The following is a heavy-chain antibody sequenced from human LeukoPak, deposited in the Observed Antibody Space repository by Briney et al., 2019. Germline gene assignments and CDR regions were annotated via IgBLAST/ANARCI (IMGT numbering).Heavy chain of an antibody. CDR3: ARTLGYCSSTSCFYYFDY. Sequence: PSETLSLTCTVPGGSISSGLYSWSWIRQPAGKGLEWIGRFYTSGSTNSNPSLKSRVSISADTSKNQFSLNLRSVTVADTAVYYCARTLGYCSSTSCFYYFDYWGQGTLVTVSS. J-gene: IGHJ4*02. CDR1: GGSISSGLYS. CDR2: FYTSGST. V-gene: IGHV4-61*02. D-gene: IGHD2-2*01.